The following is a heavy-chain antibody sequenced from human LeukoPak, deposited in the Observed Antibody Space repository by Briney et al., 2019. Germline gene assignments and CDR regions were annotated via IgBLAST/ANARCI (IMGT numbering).Heavy chain of an antibody. CDR1: GFTFSTYS. D-gene: IGHD6-6*01. CDR2: ISGSSSSSDGGAK. J-gene: IGHJ4*02. Sequence: PGGSLRLSCTASGFTFSTYSMNWVRQAPGRGLEWVSYISGSSSSSDGGAKQYADSVKGRFTISRDNDKNSLYLQMNSLRDEDTAVYYCARGTGSDSSYIDYWGQGTLVSVSS. CDR3: ARGTGSDSSYIDY. V-gene: IGHV3-48*02.